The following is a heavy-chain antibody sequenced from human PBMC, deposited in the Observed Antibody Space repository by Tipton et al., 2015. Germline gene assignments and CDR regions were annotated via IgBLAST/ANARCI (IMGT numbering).Heavy chain of an antibody. V-gene: IGHV4-4*07. Sequence: TLSLTCTVSGGSISSDYWTWIRQPAGKGLEWIGRIYASGRTTYNASLKSRVTMSLDTSKSQFSLNLTSVTAADTAVYYCARQTGFNWGQGTLVTVSS. J-gene: IGHJ4*02. D-gene: IGHD3-10*01. CDR1: GGSISSDY. CDR2: IYASGRT. CDR3: ARQTGFN.